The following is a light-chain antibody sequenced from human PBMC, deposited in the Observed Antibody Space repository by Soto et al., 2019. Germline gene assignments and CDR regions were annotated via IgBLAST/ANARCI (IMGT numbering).Light chain of an antibody. J-gene: IGKJ4*01. CDR2: DAS. Sequence: EIVLTQSPATLSLSPGERATLSCRASQSVRSYLAWYQQKPGQAPRLLIYDASNRATGIPARFSGSASGTDFTLTISSLEPEDFAVYYCHQRTDWPLTFGGGTKVEIK. CDR1: QSVRSY. CDR3: HQRTDWPLT. V-gene: IGKV3-11*01.